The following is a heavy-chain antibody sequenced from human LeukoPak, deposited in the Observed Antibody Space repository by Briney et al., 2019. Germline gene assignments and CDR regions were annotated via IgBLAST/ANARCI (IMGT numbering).Heavy chain of an antibody. CDR1: GGTFSGYV. D-gene: IGHD6-13*01. CDR3: ARHPAGGIGMVPPYYFDY. CDR2: IIPIFDTT. Sequence: ASVKVSCKASGGTFSGYVISWVRQAPGRGLEWMGRIIPIFDTTNYAQKFQGRVTITTDESTSTAYMELSSLRSEDTAVYYCARHPAGGIGMVPPYYFDYWGQGTLVTVSS. V-gene: IGHV1-69*05. J-gene: IGHJ4*02.